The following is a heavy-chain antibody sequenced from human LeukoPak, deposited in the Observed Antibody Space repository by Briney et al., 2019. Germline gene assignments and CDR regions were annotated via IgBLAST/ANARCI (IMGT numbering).Heavy chain of an antibody. CDR2: ISAYNGNT. D-gene: IGHD3-3*01. CDR1: GYTFTSCG. Sequence: ASVKVSCKASGYTFTSCGISWVRQAPGQGLEWMGWISAYNGNTNYAQKLQGRVTMTTDTSTSTAYMELRSLRSDDTAVYYCARNREGDYDFWSGYDAFDIWGQGTMVTVSS. CDR3: ARNREGDYDFWSGYDAFDI. V-gene: IGHV1-18*01. J-gene: IGHJ3*02.